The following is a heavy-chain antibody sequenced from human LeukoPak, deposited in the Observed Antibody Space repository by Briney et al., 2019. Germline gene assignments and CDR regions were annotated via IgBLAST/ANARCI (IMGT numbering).Heavy chain of an antibody. CDR2: IYTSGST. D-gene: IGHD6-19*01. J-gene: IGHJ4*02. CDR1: GGSISSGSYY. Sequence: SETLSLTCTVSGGSISSGSYYWSWIRQPAGKGLEWIGRIYTSGSTNYNPSLKSRVTISVDTSKNQFSLKLNSVTAADTAMYYCARMYSSGLDYWGQGTLVTVSS. CDR3: ARMYSSGLDY. V-gene: IGHV4-61*02.